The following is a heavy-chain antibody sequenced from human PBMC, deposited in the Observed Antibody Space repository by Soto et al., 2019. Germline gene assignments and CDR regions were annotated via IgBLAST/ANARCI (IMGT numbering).Heavy chain of an antibody. J-gene: IGHJ6*02. CDR3: ARQFTIFGVAPYGMDV. V-gene: IGHV5-10-1*01. CDR1: GYSFTSDW. D-gene: IGHD3-3*01. CDR2: IDPSDSYT. Sequence: PGESLKISCKGSGYSFTSDWISWVRQMPGKGLEWMGRIDPSDSYTNYSPSFQGHVTISADKSISTAYLQWSSLKASDTAMYYCARQFTIFGVAPYGMDVWGQGTTVTVSS.